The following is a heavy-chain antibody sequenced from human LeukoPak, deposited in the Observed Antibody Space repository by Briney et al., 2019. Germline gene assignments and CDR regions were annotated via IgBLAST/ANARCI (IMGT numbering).Heavy chain of an antibody. Sequence: SETLSLTCTVSGGSISSGDYYWRWIPQPPGKGLEWIVYIYYSGSTYYNPSLKSRVTISVDTSKTQLSLKLSSVTAADTAVYYCARDTVVDSSGWGTYYMDVWGKGTTVTVSS. CDR1: GGSISSGDYY. V-gene: IGHV4-30-4*08. J-gene: IGHJ6*03. D-gene: IGHD6-19*01. CDR2: IYYSGST. CDR3: ARDTVVDSSGWGTYYMDV.